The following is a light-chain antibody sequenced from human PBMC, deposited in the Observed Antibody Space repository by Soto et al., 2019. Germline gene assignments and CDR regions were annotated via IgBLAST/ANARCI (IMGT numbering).Light chain of an antibody. CDR2: GAS. CDR1: QSVSSN. J-gene: IGKJ2*01. CDR3: QQYNNWPYT. V-gene: IGKV3-15*01. Sequence: IVXTXSXXXXSXXPGXXATLSCRASQSVSSNLAWYQQKPGQAPRLLIYGASTRATGIPAXFXXXXXXXXXXXXXSSLQSEDFAVYYCQQYNNWPYTFGQGTKLEIK.